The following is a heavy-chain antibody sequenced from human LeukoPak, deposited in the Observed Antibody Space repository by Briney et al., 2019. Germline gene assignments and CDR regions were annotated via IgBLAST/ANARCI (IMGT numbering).Heavy chain of an antibody. D-gene: IGHD1-26*01. V-gene: IGHV3-11*01. J-gene: IGHJ3*02. CDR3: ARDRSSGAFDI. Sequence: GGSLRLSCAASGFTFSDYYMSQIRQAPGKGLEWVSYISSSGSTIYYADSVKGRFTISRDNAKNSLYLQMNSLRAEDTAVYYCARDRSSGAFDIWGQGTMVTVSS. CDR2: ISSSGSTI. CDR1: GFTFSDYY.